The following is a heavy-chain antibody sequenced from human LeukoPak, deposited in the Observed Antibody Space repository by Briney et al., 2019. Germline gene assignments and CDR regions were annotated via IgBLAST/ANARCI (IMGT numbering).Heavy chain of an antibody. CDR3: AKEGYLRKSFGSLLAVAVRPRYFDL. J-gene: IGHJ2*01. CDR1: KSTFSGYG. Sequence: PGGSLRLSCAASKSTFSGYGMHWVRQAPGKGLEWVSAISGSGGSTYYADSVKGRFTISRDNSKNTLYLQMNSLRAEDTAVYYCAKEGYLRKSFGSLLAVAVRPRYFDLWGRGTLVTVSS. D-gene: IGHD6-19*01. V-gene: IGHV3-23*01. CDR2: ISGSGGST.